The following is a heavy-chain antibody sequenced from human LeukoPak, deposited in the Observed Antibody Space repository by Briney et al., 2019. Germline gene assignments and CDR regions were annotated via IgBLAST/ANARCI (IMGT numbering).Heavy chain of an antibody. D-gene: IGHD2-21*02. CDR3: TTAPVTDAPPIDDAFDI. J-gene: IGHJ3*02. CDR2: IKSKTDGGTT. V-gene: IGHV3-15*01. Sequence: WIRQPPGKGLEWVGRIKSKTDGGTTDYAAPVKGRFTISRDDSKNTLYLQMNSLKTEDTAVYYCTTAPVTDAPPIDDAFDIWGQGTMVTVSS.